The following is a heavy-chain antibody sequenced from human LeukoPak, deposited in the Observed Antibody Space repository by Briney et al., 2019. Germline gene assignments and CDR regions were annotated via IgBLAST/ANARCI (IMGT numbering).Heavy chain of an antibody. J-gene: IGHJ6*03. Sequence: GASVKVSCKVSGYTFTDYYMHWVQQAPGKGLEWMGLVDPEDGETIYAEKFQGRVTVTADTSTDTAYMELSSLRSEDTAVYYCARNRNPYMDVWGKGTTDTVSS. CDR3: ARNRNPYMDV. D-gene: IGHD1-14*01. CDR1: GYTFTDYY. V-gene: IGHV1-69-2*01. CDR2: VDPEDGET.